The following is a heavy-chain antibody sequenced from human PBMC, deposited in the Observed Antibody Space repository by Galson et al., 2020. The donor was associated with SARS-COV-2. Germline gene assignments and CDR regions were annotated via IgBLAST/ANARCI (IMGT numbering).Heavy chain of an antibody. D-gene: IGHD1-26*01. J-gene: IGHJ4*02. Sequence: SETLSLTCAVYGGSFSGYYWSWIRQPAGKGLEWIGRIYTGVNTNYNPSLKSRVTISVDTSKNQFSLKLSSVTAADTAVYYCARESRWDLYFDHWGQGTLVTVSS. CDR3: ARESRWDLYFDH. CDR1: GGSFSGYY. CDR2: IYTGVNT. V-gene: IGHV4-4*07.